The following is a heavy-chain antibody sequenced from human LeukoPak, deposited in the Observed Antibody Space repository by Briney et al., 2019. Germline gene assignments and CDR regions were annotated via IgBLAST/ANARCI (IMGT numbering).Heavy chain of an antibody. D-gene: IGHD4-23*01. CDR3: ARAIYSSNSEFDY. V-gene: IGHV3-7*01. Sequence: PGGSLRLSCAASGFSFSGYWMSWVRQAPGKGLEWVANIKQDGSEKYYVDSVKGRFTISRDNAKNSLFLQMNSLRAADTAVYYCARAIYSSNSEFDYWGQGTLVTVSS. J-gene: IGHJ4*02. CDR1: GFSFSGYW. CDR2: IKQDGSEK.